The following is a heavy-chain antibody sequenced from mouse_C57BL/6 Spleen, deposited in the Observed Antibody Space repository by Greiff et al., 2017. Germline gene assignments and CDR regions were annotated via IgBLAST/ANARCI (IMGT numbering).Heavy chain of an antibody. CDR3: ARSGYYGSSYGAWFAY. D-gene: IGHD1-1*01. CDR1: GYAFTNYL. CDR2: INPGSGGT. V-gene: IGHV1-54*01. J-gene: IGHJ3*01. Sequence: QVQLQQSGAELVRPGTSVKVSCKASGYAFTNYLIEWVKQRPGQGLEWIGVINPGSGGTNYNEKFKGKATLTADKSSRTAYMQLSSLTSEDSAVYFCARSGYYGSSYGAWFAYWGQGTLVTVSA.